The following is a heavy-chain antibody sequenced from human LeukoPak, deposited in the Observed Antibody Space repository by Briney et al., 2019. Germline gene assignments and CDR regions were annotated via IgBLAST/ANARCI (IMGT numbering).Heavy chain of an antibody. Sequence: GGSLRLSCAASGFTFSSYSMNWVRQAPGKGLEWVSGISWSSGSIDYADSVKGRFTISRDNAKNSLYLQMNSLRAEDTALYYCAKEHYYDSSGYFPHYFDYWGQGTLVTVSS. CDR1: GFTFSSYS. CDR2: ISWSSGSI. D-gene: IGHD3-22*01. J-gene: IGHJ4*02. CDR3: AKEHYYDSSGYFPHYFDY. V-gene: IGHV3-9*01.